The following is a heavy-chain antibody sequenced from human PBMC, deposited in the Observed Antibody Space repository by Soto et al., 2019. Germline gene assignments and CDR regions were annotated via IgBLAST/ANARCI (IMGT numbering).Heavy chain of an antibody. CDR2: INACNGNT. V-gene: IGHV1-3*01. CDR1: GYTFTSYA. J-gene: IGHJ4*02. CDR3: ARAGNFCGVVRDYFDS. D-gene: IGHD3-3*01. Sequence: QVQLVQSGAEVKKPGASVKVSCKASGYTFTSYAMNWVRQAPGQRLEWMGWINACNGNTKYTQKFQGRVTITRDTSASTGYMELSSLRSEDTAVYYCARAGNFCGVVRDYFDSWGQGTLVTVSS.